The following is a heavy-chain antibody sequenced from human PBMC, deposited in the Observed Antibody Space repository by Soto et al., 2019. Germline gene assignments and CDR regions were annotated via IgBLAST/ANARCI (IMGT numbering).Heavy chain of an antibody. CDR1: GFTFHSYA. CDR3: AKVVLWFGENYFDH. Sequence: EVQLLESGGGLVQPGGSLRVYCAASGFTFHSYAMTWVRQTPGRGLEWVSSVSGSGDNTYYADSVRGRFTISRDNSKNTLHMQMNSLRAEDTAVYYCAKVVLWFGENYFDHWGQGTLVTFSS. D-gene: IGHD3-10*01. J-gene: IGHJ4*02. V-gene: IGHV3-23*01. CDR2: VSGSGDNT.